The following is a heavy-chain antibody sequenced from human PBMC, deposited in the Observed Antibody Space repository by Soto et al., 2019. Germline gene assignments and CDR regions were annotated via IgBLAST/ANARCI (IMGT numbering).Heavy chain of an antibody. D-gene: IGHD2-2*01. CDR3: AKDLVKTSSRPAD. CDR1: GFNFSSYG. J-gene: IGHJ4*02. V-gene: IGHV3-30*18. CDR2: ISYDGSHK. Sequence: HVQLVESGGGVVQPGRSLRLSCAVSGFNFSSYGMHWVRQAPGKGLEWVAVISYDGSHKASGDSVKGRFAISRDNSKNTLCLQMNRLRVEDTAVYYCAKDLVKTSSRPADWGQGTLGTVSS.